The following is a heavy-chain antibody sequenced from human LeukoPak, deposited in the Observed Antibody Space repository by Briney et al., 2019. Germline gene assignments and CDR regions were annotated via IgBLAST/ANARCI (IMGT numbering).Heavy chain of an antibody. J-gene: IGHJ4*02. CDR1: GSTFSSYE. Sequence: PGGSLRLSCAASGSTFSSYELNWVRQAPGKGLKWVSYISSSGSTIYYADSVKGRFTISRDNAKNSLYLQMDSLRAEDTAVYYCARDRSPYCTNGICYKKGDYFDYWGQGTLVTVSS. CDR3: ARDRSPYCTNGICYKKGDYFDY. D-gene: IGHD2-8*01. V-gene: IGHV3-48*03. CDR2: ISSSGSTI.